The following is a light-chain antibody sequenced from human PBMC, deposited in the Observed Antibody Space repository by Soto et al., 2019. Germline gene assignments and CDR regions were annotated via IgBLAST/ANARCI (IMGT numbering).Light chain of an antibody. CDR1: QSISNY. CDR2: SAS. V-gene: IGKV1-39*01. Sequence: DIQMTQSPSSLSASVVDRVTITCRASQSISNYLHWYQQKIGKGPKVLIYSASSIQSGVPSRFNGSGSGTEFTLTISSLQSEDSAVYYCQQYNNWPLTFGGGTKVDI. CDR3: QQYNNWPLT. J-gene: IGKJ4*01.